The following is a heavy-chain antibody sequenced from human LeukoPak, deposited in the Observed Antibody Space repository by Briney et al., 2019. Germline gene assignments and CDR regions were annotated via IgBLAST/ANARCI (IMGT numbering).Heavy chain of an antibody. D-gene: IGHD5-18*01. V-gene: IGHV3-23*01. CDR1: GFTFSSYA. CDR2: ISGTGGST. Sequence: PGGSLRLSCAASGFTFSSYAMSWVRQAPGKGLEWVSGISGTGGSTYYADSVKGRFTISRDNSKNTLYLQMNSLRAEDTAVYYCAKDQGIYTAMALDYWGQGTLVTVSS. CDR3: AKDQGIYTAMALDY. J-gene: IGHJ4*02.